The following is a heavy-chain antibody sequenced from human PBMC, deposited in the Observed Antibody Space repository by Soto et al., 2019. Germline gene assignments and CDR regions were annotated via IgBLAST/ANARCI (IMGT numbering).Heavy chain of an antibody. D-gene: IGHD3-10*01. Sequence: QVQLVESGGGLVKPGGSLRLSCAASGFIFSDYYMSWIRQAPGKGLEYLSYISSSSTYTKYADSLKGRFTISRDNAKKSLYLQMNSLRAEDTAVYYCARFFTQQGGVRYYGTDVWGQGTTVTVSS. CDR3: ARFFTQQGGVRYYGTDV. V-gene: IGHV3-11*06. CDR1: GFIFSDYY. CDR2: ISSSSTYT. J-gene: IGHJ6*02.